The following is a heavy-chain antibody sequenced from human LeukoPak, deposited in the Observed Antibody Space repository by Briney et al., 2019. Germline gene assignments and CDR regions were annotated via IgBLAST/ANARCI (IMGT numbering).Heavy chain of an antibody. Sequence: ASVKVSCRASGYTFTSYYMHWVRQAPGQGLEWMGIINPSGGSTSYAQKFQGRVTMTRDTSTSTVYMELSSLRSEDTAVYYCAREESLYYGMDVWGQGTTVTVSS. V-gene: IGHV1-46*01. CDR2: INPSGGST. CDR3: AREESLYYGMDV. CDR1: GYTFTSYY. J-gene: IGHJ6*02.